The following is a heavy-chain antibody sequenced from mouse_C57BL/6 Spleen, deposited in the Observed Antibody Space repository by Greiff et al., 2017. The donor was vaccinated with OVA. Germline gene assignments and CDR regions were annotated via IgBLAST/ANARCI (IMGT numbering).Heavy chain of an antibody. CDR3: AREGIYYGNYPDY. CDR1: GYTFTSYW. Sequence: QVQLKQPGTELVKPGASVKLSCKASGYTFTSYWMHWVKQRPGQGLEWIGNINPSNGGTNYNEKFKSKATLTVDKSSSTAYMQLSSLTSEDSAVYYCAREGIYYGNYPDYWGQGTTLTVSS. V-gene: IGHV1-53*01. D-gene: IGHD2-1*01. CDR2: INPSNGGT. J-gene: IGHJ2*01.